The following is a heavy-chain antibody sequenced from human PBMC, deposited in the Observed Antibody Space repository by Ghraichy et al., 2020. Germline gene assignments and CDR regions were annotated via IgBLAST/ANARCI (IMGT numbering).Heavy chain of an antibody. CDR3: AMYYYDSSVKDAFDI. CDR2: INHSGST. V-gene: IGHV4-34*01. J-gene: IGHJ3*02. D-gene: IGHD3-22*01. CDR1: GGSFSGYY. Sequence: SETLSLTCAVYGGSFSGYYWSWIRQPPGKGLEWIGEINHSGSTNYNPSLKSRVTISVDTSKNQFSLKLSSVTAADTAVYYCAMYYYDSSVKDAFDIWGQGTMVTVSS.